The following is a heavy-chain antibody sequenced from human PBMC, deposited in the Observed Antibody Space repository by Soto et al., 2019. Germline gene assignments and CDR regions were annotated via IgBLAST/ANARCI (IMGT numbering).Heavy chain of an antibody. Sequence: GSLRLSCAASGFTFSSYAMSWVRQAPGKGLEWVSAISGSGGSTYYADSVKGRFTISRDNSKNTLYLQMNSLRAEDTAVYYCAMFSVYSRYHWISYVYRGQGTLVTGSS. CDR1: GFTFSSYA. J-gene: IGHJ4*02. CDR2: ISGSGGST. V-gene: IGHV3-23*01. D-gene: IGHD5-12*01. CDR3: AMFSVYSRYHWISYVY.